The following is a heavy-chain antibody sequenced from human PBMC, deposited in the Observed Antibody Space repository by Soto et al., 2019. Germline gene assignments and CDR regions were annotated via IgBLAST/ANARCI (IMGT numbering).Heavy chain of an antibody. CDR3: ARWSSSASRYYYYGMDV. J-gene: IGHJ6*02. Sequence: WASVKVSCKASGGTFSSYAISWVRQAPGQGLEWMGGIIPIFGTANYAQKFQGRVTITADESTSTAYMELSSLRSEDTAVYYCARWSSSASRYYYYGMDVWGQGXTVTVYS. V-gene: IGHV1-69*13. D-gene: IGHD6-6*01. CDR1: GGTFSSYA. CDR2: IIPIFGTA.